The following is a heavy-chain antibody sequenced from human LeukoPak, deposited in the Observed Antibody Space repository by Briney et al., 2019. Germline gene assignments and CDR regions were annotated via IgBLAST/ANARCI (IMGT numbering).Heavy chain of an antibody. J-gene: IGHJ4*02. CDR2: IIPIFGTA. CDR1: GGTFSSYA. Sequence: SVKVSCKAAGGTFSSYAISWVRQAPGQGLEWMGGIIPIFGTANYAQKFQGRVTITADESTSTAYMELSSLRSEDTAVYYCARDSPERSKGYYDILTGYYPFDYWGQGTLVTVSS. V-gene: IGHV1-69*01. CDR3: ARDSPERSKGYYDILTGYYPFDY. D-gene: IGHD3-9*01.